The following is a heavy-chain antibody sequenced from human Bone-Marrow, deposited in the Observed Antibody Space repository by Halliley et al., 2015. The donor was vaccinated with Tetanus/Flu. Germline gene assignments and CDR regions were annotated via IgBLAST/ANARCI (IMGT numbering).Heavy chain of an antibody. CDR3: ARQNMDGSAWNGIVY. CDR1: GFTFSGFA. J-gene: IGHJ1*01. V-gene: IGHV3-64*01. CDR2: ISTDGGST. Sequence: SLRLSCAASGFTFSGFAMHWVRQAPGKGLEYVAGISTDGGSTYYGSSVNVRFTISRDNSKNMVYLQMGSLRHEDMAVYYCARQNMDGSAWNGIVYWGQGVLVTVSA. D-gene: IGHD1-1*01.